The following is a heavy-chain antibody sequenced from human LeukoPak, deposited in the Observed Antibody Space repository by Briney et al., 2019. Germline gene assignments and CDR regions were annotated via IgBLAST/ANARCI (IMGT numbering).Heavy chain of an antibody. J-gene: IGHJ4*02. V-gene: IGHV3-30*18. CDR3: AKQATRAARPDYGYYFDY. CDR2: ISYDGSNK. CDR1: GFTFSSYG. D-gene: IGHD6-6*01. Sequence: GGSLRLSCAASGFTFSSYGMHWVRQAPGKGQEWVAVISYDGSNKYYADSVKGRFTISRDNSKNTLYLQINSLRAEDTAVYYCAKQATRAARPDYGYYFDYWGQGTLVTVSS.